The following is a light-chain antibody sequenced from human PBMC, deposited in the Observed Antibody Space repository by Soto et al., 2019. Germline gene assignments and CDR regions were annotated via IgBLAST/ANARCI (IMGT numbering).Light chain of an antibody. CDR1: SSDVGGYNF. CDR3: CSYAGSRTFV. V-gene: IGLV2-23*02. CDR2: EVL. J-gene: IGLJ2*01. Sequence: QSALTQPASVSGSPGQSITISCTGTSSDVGGYNFVSWYQQHPGNAPKLIIHEVLNRPSGVSSRFSGSKSGNTASLTISGLQAEDDAVYYCCSYAGSRTFVFGGGTKLTVL.